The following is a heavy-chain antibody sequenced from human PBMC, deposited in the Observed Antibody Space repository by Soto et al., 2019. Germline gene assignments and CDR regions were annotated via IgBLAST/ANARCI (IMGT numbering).Heavy chain of an antibody. Sequence: SETLSLTCTVSGDSISSSYWSWIRQPPGKGLEWIGYIYYSGSTSYNPSLNSRVTLSVDTSKNQFFLKLSFVTAADTAVYYCARHRALNWFDPWGQGTLVTVSS. CDR2: IYYSGST. CDR3: ARHRALNWFDP. J-gene: IGHJ5*02. CDR1: GDSISSSY. V-gene: IGHV4-59*08.